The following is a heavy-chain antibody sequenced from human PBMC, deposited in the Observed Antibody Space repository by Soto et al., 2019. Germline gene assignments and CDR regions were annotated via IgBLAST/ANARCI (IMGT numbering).Heavy chain of an antibody. D-gene: IGHD1-26*01. J-gene: IGHJ4*02. Sequence: QITLKESGPTLVKPTQTLTVTCTFSGFSLSTSGAGVGWIRQSPGKAPEWLALISWKDEKRYNPGLKSRLTITKHTSKNQVVLTMTDLDPVDTATYFCAHRYGGNYYRWYFDSWGQGTLVTVSS. CDR3: AHRYGGNYYRWYFDS. CDR2: ISWKDEK. V-gene: IGHV2-5*01. CDR1: GFSLSTSGAG.